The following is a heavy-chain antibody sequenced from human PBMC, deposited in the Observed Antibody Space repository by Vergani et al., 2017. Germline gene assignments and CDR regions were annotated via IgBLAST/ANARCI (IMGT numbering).Heavy chain of an antibody. CDR1: GFSLTTPGVG. V-gene: IGHV2-5*01. D-gene: IGHD6-13*01. CDR3: AQEGGKAAGYFDL. CDR2: IYWNDDV. J-gene: IGHJ4*02. Sequence: QITLKESSPTLVKPTQTLTLTCTLSGFSLTTPGVGVAWIRQPPGKALEWLAIIYWNDDVRYRPSLNNRLTITKDTAKNQVVLTMTKMDPVDTGTNYCAQEGGKAAGYFDLWLPGSLVTVSS.